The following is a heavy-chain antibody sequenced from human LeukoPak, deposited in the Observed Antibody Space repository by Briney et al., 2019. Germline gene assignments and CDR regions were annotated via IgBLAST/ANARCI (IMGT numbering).Heavy chain of an antibody. CDR3: ARVDYDFWSGYLQPPDY. Sequence: ASVKVSCRASGYTFTSYGISWVRQAPGQGLEWMGWISAYNGNTNYAQKLQGRVTMTTDTSTSTAYMELSSLRSDDTAVYYCARVDYDFWSGYLQPPDYWGQGTLVTVSS. J-gene: IGHJ4*02. CDR2: ISAYNGNT. D-gene: IGHD3-3*01. V-gene: IGHV1-18*01. CDR1: GYTFTSYG.